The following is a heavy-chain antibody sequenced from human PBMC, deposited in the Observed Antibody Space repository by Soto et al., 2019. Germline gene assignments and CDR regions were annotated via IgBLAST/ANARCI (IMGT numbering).Heavy chain of an antibody. V-gene: IGHV4-39*01. J-gene: IGHJ3*02. D-gene: IGHD2-2*01. CDR2: IYYSGST. Sequence: SETLSLTCTVSGGSISSSSYYWGWIRQPPGKGLEWIGSIYYSGSTYYNPSLKSRVTISVDTSKNQFSLKLSSVTAADTAVYYCARLVIVVVPAAMNAFDIWGQGIMVTVS. CDR3: ARLVIVVVPAAMNAFDI. CDR1: GGSISSSSYY.